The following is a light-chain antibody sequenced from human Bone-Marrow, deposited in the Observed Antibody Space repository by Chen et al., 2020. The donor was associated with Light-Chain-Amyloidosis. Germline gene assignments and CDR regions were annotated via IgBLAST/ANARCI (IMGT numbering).Light chain of an antibody. CDR2: RNE. CDR3: ASWDDSLSGLL. V-gene: IGLV1-47*01. CDR1: RSNIGSNF. J-gene: IGLJ2*01. Sequence: QSVLTQPPSASGTPGQSVTISCSGSRSNIGSNFVSWYHQLPGMAPKLLIYRNERRPSGVPDRFSSSRSGTSASLAISGLRSEDEADYYCASWDDSLSGLLFGGGTKLTVL.